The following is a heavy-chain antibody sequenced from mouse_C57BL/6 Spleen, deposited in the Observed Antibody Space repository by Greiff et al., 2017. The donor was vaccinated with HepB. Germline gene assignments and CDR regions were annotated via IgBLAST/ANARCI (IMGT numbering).Heavy chain of an antibody. Sequence: DVQLVESGGGLVKPGGSLKLSCAASGFTFSSYAMSWVRQTPEKRLEWVATISDGGSYTYYPDNVKGRFTISRDNAKNNLYLQMSHLKSEDTAMYYCARDEGLRLYFDVWGTGTTVTVSS. V-gene: IGHV5-4*01. J-gene: IGHJ1*03. CDR2: ISDGGSYT. CDR3: ARDEGLRLYFDV. CDR1: GFTFSSYA. D-gene: IGHD2-2*01.